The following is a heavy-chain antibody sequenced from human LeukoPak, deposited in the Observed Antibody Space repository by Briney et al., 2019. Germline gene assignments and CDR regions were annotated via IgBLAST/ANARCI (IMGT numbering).Heavy chain of an antibody. CDR3: AKNNYGLLDY. V-gene: IGHV3-23*01. CDR2: ITGSGGST. J-gene: IGHJ4*02. CDR1: GFTFSNAW. Sequence: GGSLRLSCAASGFTFSNAWMSWVRQAPGKGLEWVSTITGSGGSTYYADSVKGRFTISRDNSKNTLYLQMNSLRAEDTAVYYCAKNNYGLLDYWGQGTLVTVSS. D-gene: IGHD3-10*01.